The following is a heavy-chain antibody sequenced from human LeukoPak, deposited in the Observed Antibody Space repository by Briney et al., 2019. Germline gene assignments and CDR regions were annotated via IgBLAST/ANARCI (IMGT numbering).Heavy chain of an antibody. CDR1: GGSISSGSYY. D-gene: IGHD3-3*01. CDR3: ARAIPSGIQYYDFWTSQRSYYYYMDV. CDR2: IYTSGST. Sequence: PSETLCLTCADSGGSISSGSYYWSWIRQPAGKGLEWIGRIYTSGSTNYNPSLKSRVTISVDTSKIQFSLKLSSVTAADTAVYYCARAIPSGIQYYDFWTSQRSYYYYMDVWGKGTTVTVSS. V-gene: IGHV4-61*02. J-gene: IGHJ6*03.